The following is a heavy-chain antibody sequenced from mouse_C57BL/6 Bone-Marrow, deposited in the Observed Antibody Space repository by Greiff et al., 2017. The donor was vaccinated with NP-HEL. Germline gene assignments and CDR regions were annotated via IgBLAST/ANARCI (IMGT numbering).Heavy chain of an antibody. J-gene: IGHJ1*03. V-gene: IGHV1-26*01. D-gene: IGHD1-1*01. CDR3: ARRGYYYGSSFCV. CDR2: INPNNGGT. Sequence: VQLQQSGPELVKPGASVKISCKASGYTFTDYYMNWVKQSHGKSLEWIGDINPNNGGTSYNQKFKGKATLTVDKSSSTAYMELRSLTSEDSAVYYCARRGYYYGSSFCVWGTGTTVTVSS. CDR1: GYTFTDYY.